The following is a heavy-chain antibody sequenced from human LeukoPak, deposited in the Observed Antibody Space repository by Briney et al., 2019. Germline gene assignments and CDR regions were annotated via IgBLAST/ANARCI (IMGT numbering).Heavy chain of an antibody. CDR2: IYSSGST. CDR3: ARFTYTTRPSDV. V-gene: IGHV4-4*09. J-gene: IGHJ6*04. CDR1: GGSISGFY. D-gene: IGHD3-16*01. Sequence: SETLSLTCSVSGGSISGFYWSWIRQPPGQTLEWIGYIYSSGSTNYNPSLQSRVTMSVDTSMNQFSLRLSSVTAADTAVYYCARFTYTTRPSDVWGKGTTVTVSS.